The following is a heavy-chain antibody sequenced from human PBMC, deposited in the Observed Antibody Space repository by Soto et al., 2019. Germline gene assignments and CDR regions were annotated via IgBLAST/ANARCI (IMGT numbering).Heavy chain of an antibody. CDR1: GYTFTSYG. CDR3: ARSGYCSGGSCYGAFDI. D-gene: IGHD2-15*01. J-gene: IGHJ3*02. Sequence: ASVKVSCKASGYTFTSYGISWVRQAPGQGLEWMGWISAYNGNTNYAQKLQGRVTMTTDTSKNQFSLKLSSVTAADTAVYYCARSGYCSGGSCYGAFDIWGQGTMVTVSS. CDR2: ISAYNGNT. V-gene: IGHV1-18*01.